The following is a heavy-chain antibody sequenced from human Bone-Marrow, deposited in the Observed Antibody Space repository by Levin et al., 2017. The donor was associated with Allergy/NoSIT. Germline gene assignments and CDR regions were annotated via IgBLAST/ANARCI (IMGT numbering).Heavy chain of an antibody. V-gene: IGHV1-2*02. J-gene: IGHJ4*02. CDR2: IDPNRGGA. D-gene: IGHD3-16*01. CDR1: GYSITAYY. CDR3: ARDLREWGVLTSIDL. Sequence: GESLKISCKASGYSITAYYIHWVRQAPGPGLEWMGWIDPNRGGAAYAPKFQGRVTMAWDTSITTAYMELSRLTSDDTAVYYCARDLREWGVLTSIDLWGQGTLVTVSS.